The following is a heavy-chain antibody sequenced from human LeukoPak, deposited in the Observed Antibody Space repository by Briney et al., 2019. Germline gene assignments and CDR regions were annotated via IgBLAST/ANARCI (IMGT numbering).Heavy chain of an antibody. D-gene: IGHD1-26*01. J-gene: IGHJ5*02. CDR1: GFTFSDYY. CDR3: FLGAPGLDP. Sequence: GGSLRLSCAASGFTFSDYYMSWIRQSPGKGLEWVSSITGTGRTKYYADFVEGRFAVSRDNAKNSLFLQMNNLRADDTAVYYCFLGAPGLDPWGQGTLVTVSS. CDR2: ITGTGRTK. V-gene: IGHV3-11*01.